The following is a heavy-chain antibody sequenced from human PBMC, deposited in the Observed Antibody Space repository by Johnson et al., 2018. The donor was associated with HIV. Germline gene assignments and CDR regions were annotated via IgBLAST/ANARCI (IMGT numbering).Heavy chain of an antibody. J-gene: IGHJ3*02. CDR2: ISYDGSIK. CDR3: ARVRGWSDDTFDI. V-gene: IGHV3-30*03. Sequence: QVQLVESGGDLIQPGGSLRLSCAASGFTVSSNYMTWVRQAPGKGLEWVAVISYDGSIKYYADSVKGRFTISRDNSKNTLYLQMNSLRAEDTAVYYCARVRGWSDDTFDIWGQGTMVTVSS. CDR1: GFTVSSNY. D-gene: IGHD5-12*01.